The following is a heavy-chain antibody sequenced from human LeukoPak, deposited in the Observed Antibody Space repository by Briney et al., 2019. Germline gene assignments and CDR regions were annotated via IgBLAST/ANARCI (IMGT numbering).Heavy chain of an antibody. CDR1: GGTFSSYA. CDR3: VLGGAWELRY. D-gene: IGHD1-26*01. CDR2: IIPIFGTA. Sequence: ASVKVSCKSSGGTFSSYAISWVRQAPGQGLEWMGGIIPIFGTANYAQKFQGRVTITADESTSTAYMELSSLRSEDTAVYYCVLGGAWELRYWGQGTLVTVSS. V-gene: IGHV1-69*01. J-gene: IGHJ4*02.